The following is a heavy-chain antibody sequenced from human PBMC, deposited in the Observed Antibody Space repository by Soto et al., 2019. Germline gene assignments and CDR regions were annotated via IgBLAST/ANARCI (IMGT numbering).Heavy chain of an antibody. V-gene: IGHV3-7*03. J-gene: IGHJ4*02. CDR1: GFTFTDFY. Sequence: EVQLVQSGGGLVQPGGSLRLSCVGSGFTFTDFYMNWVRQAPGKGLEWVANIRPDGTETNYVESVRGRFTTSRDNAKKPPVLQKNRLRADGTGLNYWAGRGGHDYNYWGQGILVTVSS. D-gene: IGHD4-4*01. CDR2: IRPDGTET. CDR3: AGRGGHDYNY.